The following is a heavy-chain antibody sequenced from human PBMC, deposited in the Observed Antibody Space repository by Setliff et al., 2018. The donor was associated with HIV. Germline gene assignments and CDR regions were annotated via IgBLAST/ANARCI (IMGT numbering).Heavy chain of an antibody. V-gene: IGHV3-23*01. CDR2: IVGGASST. CDR3: VRDPIEGSPDYFDY. CDR1: GFTFINYA. Sequence: PGGSLRLSCVASGFTFINYAMSWVRQAPGKGLEWVSAIVGGASSTVYADSVKGRFTISRDNSRNTLFLQMNNLRPEDTATYYCVRDPIEGSPDYFDYWGQGALVTVSS. D-gene: IGHD1-26*01. J-gene: IGHJ4*02.